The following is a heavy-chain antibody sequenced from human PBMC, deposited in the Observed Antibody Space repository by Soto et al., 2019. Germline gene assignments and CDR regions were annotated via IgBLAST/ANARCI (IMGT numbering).Heavy chain of an antibody. V-gene: IGHV5-10-1*01. J-gene: IGHJ6*02. CDR3: ARQLVVPAAISGYYYYGMDV. CDR2: IDPSDSYT. Sequence: GETLKISCKGSGYSFTSYWISWVRQMPGKGLEWMGRIDPSDSYTNYSPSFQGHVTISADKSISTAYLQWSSLKASDTAMYYCARQLVVPAAISGYYYYGMDVWGQGTTVTVPS. D-gene: IGHD2-2*02. CDR1: GYSFTSYW.